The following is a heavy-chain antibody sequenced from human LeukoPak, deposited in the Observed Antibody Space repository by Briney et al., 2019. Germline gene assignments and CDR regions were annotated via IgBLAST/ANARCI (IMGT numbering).Heavy chain of an antibody. CDR1: GFTVSSYA. V-gene: IGHV3-23*01. Sequence: HPGGSLRLSCAASGFTVSSYAIDWVRQAPGKGLEWVSGISGSGGSTYYADSVKGRFTISRDNSKNTLYLQMNSLRAEDTAVYYCAKSALVRGTTGTFDYWGQGTLVTVSS. CDR3: AKSALVRGTTGTFDY. CDR2: ISGSGGST. D-gene: IGHD3-10*01. J-gene: IGHJ4*02.